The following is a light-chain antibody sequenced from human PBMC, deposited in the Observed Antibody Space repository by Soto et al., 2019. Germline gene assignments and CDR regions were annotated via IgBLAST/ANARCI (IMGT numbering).Light chain of an antibody. CDR3: QQYGSSPVT. Sequence: EIGLTQSPCTLSLSPGERATLSCRASQSVSSSYLAWYQQKPGQAPRLLIYGASSRATGIPDRLSGSGSGTEFTLTISRLEPEDFAVYYCQQYGSSPVTFGQGTKVEIK. CDR1: QSVSSSY. V-gene: IGKV3-20*01. J-gene: IGKJ1*01. CDR2: GAS.